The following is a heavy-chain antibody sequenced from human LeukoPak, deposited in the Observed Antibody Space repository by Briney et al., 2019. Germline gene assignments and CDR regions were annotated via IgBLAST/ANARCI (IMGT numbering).Heavy chain of an antibody. V-gene: IGHV3-11*06. CDR3: ARVGSGSYGAFDI. D-gene: IGHD6-25*01. CDR1: GFTFSDYY. Sequence: GGSLRLSCAASGFTFSDYYMSWIRQAPGKGLEWVSYISSSSYTNYADSVKGRFTISRDNAKNSLYLQMNSLRAEDTAVYYCARVGSGSYGAFDIWGQGTMVTVSS. CDR2: ISSSSYT. J-gene: IGHJ3*02.